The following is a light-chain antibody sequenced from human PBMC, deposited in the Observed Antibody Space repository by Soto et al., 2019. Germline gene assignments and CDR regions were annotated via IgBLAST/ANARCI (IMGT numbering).Light chain of an antibody. Sequence: DIQLIQTPSFRSAAEECRVRITPQASQGISSYLAWYQQKPGKAPKLLIYAASTLQSGVPSRFSGSGSGTEFTLTVSSLELEDFAIYYCQQILSLPPTFGQGTKVDIK. CDR3: QQILSLPPT. V-gene: IGKV1-9*01. CDR1: QGISSY. J-gene: IGKJ1*01. CDR2: AAS.